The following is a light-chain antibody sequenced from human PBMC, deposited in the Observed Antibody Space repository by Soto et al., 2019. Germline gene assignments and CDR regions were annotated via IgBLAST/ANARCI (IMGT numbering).Light chain of an antibody. V-gene: IGKV3-11*01. CDR1: QSVSSY. CDR2: DAS. CDR3: QQSYSTPWT. Sequence: EIVLTQSPATLSLSPWERATLSCRASQSVSSYLAWYQQKPGQAPRLLIYDASNRATGIPDRFSGSGSGTDFTLTISSLQPEDFATYYCQQSYSTPWTFGQGTKVDIK. J-gene: IGKJ1*01.